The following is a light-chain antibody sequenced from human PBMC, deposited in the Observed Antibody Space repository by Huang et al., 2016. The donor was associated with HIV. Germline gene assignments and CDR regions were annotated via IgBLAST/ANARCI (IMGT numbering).Light chain of an antibody. Sequence: EIVMTQSPATLSVSPGERVTISCRANRSVSTNLAWYQQRPGQAPRLLIYGSSTRAPGIPARFSGSGSGTDFSLTSSSLQSEDFALYYCHQYNNWLLSFGGGTRVDI. V-gene: IGKV3-15*01. CDR3: HQYNNWLLS. J-gene: IGKJ4*01. CDR2: GSS. CDR1: RSVSTN.